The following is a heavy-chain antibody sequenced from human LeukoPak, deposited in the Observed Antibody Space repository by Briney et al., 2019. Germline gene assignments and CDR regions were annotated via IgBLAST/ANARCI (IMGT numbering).Heavy chain of an antibody. J-gene: IGHJ4*02. V-gene: IGHV2-5*02. D-gene: IGHD5-18*01. CDR1: GFSLSSSAVG. CDR3: VLTDVVTAMRPFDY. CDR2: IYWDDDK. Sequence: SGPTLVKPTQTLTLTCTFSGFSLSSSAVGVGCIRQPPGKALEWLALIYWDDDKRYSPSLKSRLTITKDTSKNQVVLTMTNMDPVDTATYYCVLTDVVTAMRPFDYWGQGTLVTVSS.